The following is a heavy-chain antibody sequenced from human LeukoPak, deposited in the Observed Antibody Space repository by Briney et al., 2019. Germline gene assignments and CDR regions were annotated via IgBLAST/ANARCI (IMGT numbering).Heavy chain of an antibody. Sequence: PSETLSLTCAVYGGSFSGYYWSWIRQPPGKGLEWIGEINHSGSTNYNPSLKSRVTISVDTSKNQFSLKLSSVTAADTALYYCARGPNYYDSTPFYYWGQGTLVTVSS. V-gene: IGHV4-34*01. CDR1: GGSFSGYY. CDR3: ARGPNYYDSTPFYY. J-gene: IGHJ4*02. CDR2: INHSGST. D-gene: IGHD3-22*01.